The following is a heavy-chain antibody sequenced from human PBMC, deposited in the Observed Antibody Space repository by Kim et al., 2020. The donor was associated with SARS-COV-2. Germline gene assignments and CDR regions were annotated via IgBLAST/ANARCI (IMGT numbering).Heavy chain of an antibody. Sequence: GGSLRLSCAASGFTFSSYGMHWVRQAPGKGLEWVAVISYDGSNKYYADSVKGRFTISRDNSKNTLYLQMNSLRAEDTAVYYCAKDNYDSSGYYYFDYWGQGTLVTVSS. CDR3: AKDNYDSSGYYYFDY. CDR1: GFTFSSYG. V-gene: IGHV3-30*18. J-gene: IGHJ4*02. D-gene: IGHD3-22*01. CDR2: ISYDGSNK.